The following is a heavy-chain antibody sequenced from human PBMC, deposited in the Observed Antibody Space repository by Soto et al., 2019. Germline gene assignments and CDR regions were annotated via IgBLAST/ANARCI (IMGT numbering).Heavy chain of an antibody. CDR1: GFTFSSYA. CDR2: ISGSGGST. J-gene: IGHJ4*02. Sequence: GGSLRLSCAASGFTFSSYAMSWVRQAPGKGLEWVSAISGSGGSTYYADSVKGRFTISRDNSKNTLYLQMNSLRAEDTAVYYCAKDQDYDSSGYYYGFDYWGQGTLVTVSS. V-gene: IGHV3-23*01. CDR3: AKDQDYDSSGYYYGFDY. D-gene: IGHD3-22*01.